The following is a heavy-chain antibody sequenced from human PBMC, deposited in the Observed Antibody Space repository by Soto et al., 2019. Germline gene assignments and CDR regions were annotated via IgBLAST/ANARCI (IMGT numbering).Heavy chain of an antibody. CDR1: DGYVSSYY. CDR3: ARHSNRNYGLYYFDY. V-gene: IGHV4-59*08. Sequence: SETMSLTCTFSDGYVSSYYWILIRQSPGKGLEWIGYIYYSGSTKYKPSLKSRVTISVDTSKNQFSLKVSSATAADTAVYYCARHSNRNYGLYYFDYWGLGALVTVSS. CDR2: IYYSGST. D-gene: IGHD4-4*01. J-gene: IGHJ4*02.